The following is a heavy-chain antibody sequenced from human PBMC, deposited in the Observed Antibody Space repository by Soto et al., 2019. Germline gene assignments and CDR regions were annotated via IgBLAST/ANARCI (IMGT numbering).Heavy chain of an antibody. Sequence: GESLKISCKGSGYSFTSYWIGWVRQMPGKGLEWMGIIYPGDSDTRYSPSFQGQVTISADKSISTAYLQWSSLKASDTAMYYCARHWAYSGSYSHFDYWGQGTLVTVSS. CDR1: GYSFTSYW. CDR2: IYPGDSDT. J-gene: IGHJ4*02. V-gene: IGHV5-51*01. D-gene: IGHD1-26*01. CDR3: ARHWAYSGSYSHFDY.